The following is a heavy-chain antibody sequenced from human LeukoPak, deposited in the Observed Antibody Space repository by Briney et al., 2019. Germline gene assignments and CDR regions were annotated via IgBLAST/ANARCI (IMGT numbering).Heavy chain of an antibody. Sequence: GGSLRLSCAASGLTFSDYYMSWIRQAPGRGLEWVLYISISGSTIYYADSVKGRFTISRDNAKNSLYLQMNSLRAEDTAVYYCATSDYGDAMYYFDYWGQGTLVTVSS. CDR3: ATSDYGDAMYYFDY. CDR2: ISISGSTI. D-gene: IGHD4-17*01. V-gene: IGHV3-11*01. CDR1: GLTFSDYY. J-gene: IGHJ4*02.